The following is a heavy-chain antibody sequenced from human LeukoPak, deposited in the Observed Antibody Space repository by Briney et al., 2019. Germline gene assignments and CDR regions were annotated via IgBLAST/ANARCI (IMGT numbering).Heavy chain of an antibody. J-gene: IGHJ4*02. CDR1: GFSFGSYG. D-gene: IGHD6-13*01. CDR3: AKVFTPNSWPKYYFDY. CDR2: ISYDGGTK. V-gene: IGHV3-30*18. Sequence: GGSLRLSCAGAGFSFGSYGMHWVRQAPGKGLEWVAVISYDGGTKFYADSVKGRFTISRDNSKNTLYLQMDSLRAEDTAVYYCAKVFTPNSWPKYYFDYWGQGTLVTVSS.